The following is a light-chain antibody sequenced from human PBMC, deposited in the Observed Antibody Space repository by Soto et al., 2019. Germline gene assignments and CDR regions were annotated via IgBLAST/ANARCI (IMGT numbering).Light chain of an antibody. CDR1: QSVSRN. V-gene: IGKV3-15*01. Sequence: EVVLTQSPATLSVSPGDRATLSCRASQSVSRNLAWYQQNPGPAPRLLIYGASTRATGVPARFSGSGSATEFTLSISSLQSEDVAVYYCQQYGDWPPETFGQGTKLEI. CDR3: QQYGDWPPET. CDR2: GAS. J-gene: IGKJ2*01.